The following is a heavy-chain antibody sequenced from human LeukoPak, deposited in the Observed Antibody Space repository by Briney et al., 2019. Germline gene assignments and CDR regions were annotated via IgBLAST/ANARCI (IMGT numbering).Heavy chain of an antibody. Sequence: GGSLSLSFAASGFAFSSYSMNWVRPAPGKGRGWGSSIISSRNYIYYTDSVKGRFTISRDKAKNALDLQRNSLRAEDTAVYYCARDPWGAVAGESFDYWGQGTLVTVSS. V-gene: IGHV3-21*01. J-gene: IGHJ4*02. CDR1: GFAFSSYS. D-gene: IGHD6-19*01. CDR2: IISSRNYI. CDR3: ARDPWGAVAGESFDY.